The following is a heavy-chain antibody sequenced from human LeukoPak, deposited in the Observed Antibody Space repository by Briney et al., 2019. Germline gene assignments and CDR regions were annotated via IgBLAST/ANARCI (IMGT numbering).Heavy chain of an antibody. Sequence: SETLSLTCAVYGGSFSGYYWSWIRQPPGKGLEWIGEINHSGSTNYNPSLKSRVTISVDTSKNQFSLKLSSVTAADTAVYYCARGRVWIQLWSVGSYYMDVWGKGTTATVSS. CDR2: INHSGST. V-gene: IGHV4-34*01. CDR3: ARGRVWIQLWSVGSYYMDV. J-gene: IGHJ6*03. CDR1: GGSFSGYY. D-gene: IGHD5-18*01.